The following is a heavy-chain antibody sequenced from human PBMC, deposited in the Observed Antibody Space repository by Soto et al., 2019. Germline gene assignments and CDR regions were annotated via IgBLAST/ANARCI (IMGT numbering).Heavy chain of an antibody. V-gene: IGHV4-34*01. CDR1: GGSFSGYY. CDR3: ASYPRVPYYDSSGYSDY. J-gene: IGHJ4*02. CDR2: INHSGST. Sequence: SEILSLTCAVYGGSFSGYYWSWTRQPPGKGLEWIGEINHSGSTNYNPSLKSRVTISVDTSKNQFSLKLSSVTAADTAVYYCASYPRVPYYDSSGYSDYWGQGTLVTVSS. D-gene: IGHD3-22*01.